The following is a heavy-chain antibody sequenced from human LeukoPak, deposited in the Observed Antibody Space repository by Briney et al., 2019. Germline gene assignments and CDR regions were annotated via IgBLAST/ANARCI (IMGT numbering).Heavy chain of an antibody. V-gene: IGHV3-23*01. CDR1: GFTFSSYA. CDR2: ISGSGGST. Sequence: PGGSLRLSCAASGFTFSSYAMSWVRQAPGEGLEWVSAISGSGGSTYYADSVKGRFTISRDNSKNTLYLQMNSLRAEDTAVYYCARSIAGGGHFDYWGQGTLVTVSS. CDR3: ARSIAGGGHFDY. D-gene: IGHD1-26*01. J-gene: IGHJ4*02.